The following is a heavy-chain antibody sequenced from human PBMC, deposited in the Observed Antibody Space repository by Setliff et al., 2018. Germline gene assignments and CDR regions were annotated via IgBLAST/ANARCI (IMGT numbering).Heavy chain of an antibody. D-gene: IGHD3-10*01. CDR2: INQDGSQK. Sequence: GGSLRLSCVASGFTFSSYWMTWVRQAPGKGLEWVANINQDGSQKYYVGSVRGRFTISRDNAKNSLYLQMNSLRAEDTAVYYCARVTMVRGPIDYWGQGTLVTVSS. V-gene: IGHV3-7*01. CDR1: GFTFSSYW. CDR3: ARVTMVRGPIDY. J-gene: IGHJ4*02.